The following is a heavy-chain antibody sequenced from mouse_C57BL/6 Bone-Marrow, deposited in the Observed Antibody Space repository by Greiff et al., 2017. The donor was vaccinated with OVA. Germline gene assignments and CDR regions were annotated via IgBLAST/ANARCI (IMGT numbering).Heavy chain of an antibody. D-gene: IGHD2-10*01. CDR1: GYTFTSYW. CDR2: INPSSGYT. CDR3: ARSPYLAY. Sequence: VQRVESGAELAKPGASVKLSCKASGYTFTSYWMHWVKQRPGQGLEWIGYINPSSGYTKYNQKFKDKATLTADKSYSTAYMQLSSLTYEDSAVYYCARSPYLAYWGQGTLVTVSA. J-gene: IGHJ3*01. V-gene: IGHV1-7*01.